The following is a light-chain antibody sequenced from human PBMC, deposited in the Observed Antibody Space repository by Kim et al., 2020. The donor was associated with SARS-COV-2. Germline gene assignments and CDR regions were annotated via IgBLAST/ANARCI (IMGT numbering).Light chain of an antibody. V-gene: IGLV10-54*04. Sequence: QTVTLTGTGSNSNVGDLGAAWLQQHQDRPPKLLSYRDDNRASGISERFFASRSGNTASLTITGLQPEDEADYYCSAWDSSRTAWVFGGGTKLTVL. CDR3: SAWDSSRTAWV. CDR2: RDD. J-gene: IGLJ2*01. CDR1: NSNVGDLG.